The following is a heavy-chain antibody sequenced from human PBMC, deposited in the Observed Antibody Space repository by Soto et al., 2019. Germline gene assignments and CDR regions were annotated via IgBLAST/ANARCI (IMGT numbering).Heavy chain of an antibody. CDR2: LIPIFGTA. CDR3: ARAVAAAGTAPVRYDYYCMDV. J-gene: IGHJ6*02. CDR1: GGTFSSYA. D-gene: IGHD6-13*01. Sequence: ASVKVSCKASGGTFSSYAISWVRQAPGQGLEWMGGLIPIFGTANYAQKFQGRVTITADKSTSTAYMELSSLRSEDTAVYYCARAVAAAGTAPVRYDYYCMDVWGQGTTVTVSS. V-gene: IGHV1-69*06.